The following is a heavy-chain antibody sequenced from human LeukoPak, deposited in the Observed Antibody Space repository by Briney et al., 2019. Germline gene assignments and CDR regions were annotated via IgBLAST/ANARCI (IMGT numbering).Heavy chain of an antibody. V-gene: IGHV3-7*01. Sequence: GGSLRLSCAASGFTFSSYWMSWVRQAPGKGLEWVANIKQDGSEKYYVDSVKGRFTISRDNAKNSLYLQMNSLRAEDTGVYYCARDPVYYDFWSGHRPLYAFDIWGQGTMVTVSS. CDR2: IKQDGSEK. CDR1: GFTFSSYW. J-gene: IGHJ3*02. D-gene: IGHD3-3*01. CDR3: ARDPVYYDFWSGHRPLYAFDI.